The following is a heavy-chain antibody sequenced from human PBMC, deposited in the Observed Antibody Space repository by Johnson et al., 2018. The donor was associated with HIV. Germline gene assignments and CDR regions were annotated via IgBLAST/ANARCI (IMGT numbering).Heavy chain of an antibody. CDR2: ISYDGSNK. Sequence: QVQLVESGGGVVQPGRSLRLSCAASGFTFSRYAMHWVRKAPGKGLEWVAVISYDGSNKYYADSVKGPFTISRDNSKNTLDLQMNRLRAQDTAVYYCARDWEGYAFDIWGQGTMVTVSS. CDR3: ARDWEGYAFDI. J-gene: IGHJ3*02. D-gene: IGHD1-26*01. V-gene: IGHV3-30-3*01. CDR1: GFTFSRYA.